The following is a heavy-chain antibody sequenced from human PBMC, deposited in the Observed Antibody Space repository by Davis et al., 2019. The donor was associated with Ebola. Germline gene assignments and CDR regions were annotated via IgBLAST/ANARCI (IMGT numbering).Heavy chain of an antibody. J-gene: IGHJ4*02. CDR2: IYYSGSS. CDR3: AKDFCSGGSCYPYYFDY. Sequence: SETLSLTCTVSGGSVSSGSYYWSWIRQPPGKGLEWIGYIYYSGSSNYNPSLKSRVIISVDTSKNQFSLKLSSVTAADTALYYCAKDFCSGGSCYPYYFDYWGQGTLVTVSS. V-gene: IGHV4-61*01. CDR1: GGSVSSGSYY. D-gene: IGHD2-15*01.